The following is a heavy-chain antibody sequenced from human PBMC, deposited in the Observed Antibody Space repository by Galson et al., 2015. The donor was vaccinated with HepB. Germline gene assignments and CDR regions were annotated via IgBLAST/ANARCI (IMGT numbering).Heavy chain of an antibody. Sequence: CAVSGFSFRDYFMSWIRQTPGKGLEWVSYISTSGSVKYAENVKGRFTISRDNAGNSLHLQMRSLTVEDTAIYYCAREKSGNFYTFDSWGQGTLVTVSS. J-gene: IGHJ4*02. CDR3: AREKSGNFYTFDS. CDR2: ISTSGSV. CDR1: GFSFRDYF. D-gene: IGHD1-26*01. V-gene: IGHV3-11*01.